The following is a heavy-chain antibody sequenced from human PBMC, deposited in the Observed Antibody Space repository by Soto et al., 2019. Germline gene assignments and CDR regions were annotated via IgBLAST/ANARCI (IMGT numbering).Heavy chain of an antibody. V-gene: IGHV3-23*01. CDR3: AKAPGIAVAGIPYCFVY. CDR2: ISGSGGST. J-gene: IGHJ4*02. D-gene: IGHD6-19*01. Sequence: PGGSLRLSCAASGFTFSSYAMSWVRQAPGKGLEWVSAISGSGGSTYYADSVKGRFTISTDNSKNTLYLQMNSLRAEDTAVYYCAKAPGIAVAGIPYCFVYWGQGTLVTVSS. CDR1: GFTFSSYA.